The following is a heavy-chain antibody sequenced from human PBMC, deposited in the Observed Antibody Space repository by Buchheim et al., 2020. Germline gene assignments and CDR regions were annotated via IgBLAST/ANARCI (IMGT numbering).Heavy chain of an antibody. CDR3: ARGRITMVRGDFKLLDP. CDR1: GYTFTGYY. V-gene: IGHV1-2*04. CDR2: INPNSGGT. D-gene: IGHD3-10*01. Sequence: QVQLVQSGAEVKKPGASVKVSCKASGYTFTGYYMHWVRQAPGQGLEWMGWINPNSGGTNYAQKFQGWVTMTRDTSISPAYMELSRLRSDDTAVYYCARGRITMVRGDFKLLDPWGQGTL. J-gene: IGHJ5*02.